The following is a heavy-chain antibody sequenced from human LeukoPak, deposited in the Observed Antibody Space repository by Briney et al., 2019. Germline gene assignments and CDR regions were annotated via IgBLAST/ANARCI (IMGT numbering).Heavy chain of an antibody. D-gene: IGHD1-26*01. CDR1: GASISSHY. CDR3: ARDIKEVGATLYFDY. Sequence: SETLSLTCSVSGASISSHYWSWIRQTPGKGLEYIGQINYSGSTYYNPSLKTRVTLSIDTSKNQFSLKLNSVTAADTAVYYCARDIKEVGATLYFDYWGQGTLVTVSS. J-gene: IGHJ4*02. V-gene: IGHV4-59*11. CDR2: INYSGST.